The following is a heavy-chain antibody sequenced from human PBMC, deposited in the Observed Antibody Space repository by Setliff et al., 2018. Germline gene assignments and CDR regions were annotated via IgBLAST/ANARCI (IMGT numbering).Heavy chain of an antibody. V-gene: IGHV4-61*09. CDR1: GTSVNSGYDN. CDR2: INRRGTT. CDR3: AGASSGWYSAYYYYMDV. J-gene: IGHJ6*03. Sequence: SETLSLTCTVSGTSVNSGYDNWNWLRQPAGKGLEWIGHINRRGTTNFTPSLKSRVTISLDTSKNQFSLNLTSVTAADTAVYYCAGASSGWYSAYYYYMDVWGKGTTVTVSS. D-gene: IGHD6-19*01.